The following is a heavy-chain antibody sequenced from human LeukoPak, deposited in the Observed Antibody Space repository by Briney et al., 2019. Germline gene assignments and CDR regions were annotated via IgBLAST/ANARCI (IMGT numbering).Heavy chain of an antibody. Sequence: PGGSLRLSCAASGFTFDDYAMRWVRQAPGKGLEWVCLISGNGGSTYYADSVKGRFTISRDNSKNSLYLQMNSLRTEDTALYYCAKDIRGVAGATTYYYGMDVWGQGTTVTVSS. CDR2: ISGNGGST. CDR1: GFTFDDYA. J-gene: IGHJ6*02. V-gene: IGHV3-43*02. CDR3: AKDIRGVAGATTYYYGMDV. D-gene: IGHD1-26*01.